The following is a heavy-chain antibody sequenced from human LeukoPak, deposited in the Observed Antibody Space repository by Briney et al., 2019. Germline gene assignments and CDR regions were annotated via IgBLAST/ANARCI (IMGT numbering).Heavy chain of an antibody. CDR3: ARGRGQQQLPRAFDI. Sequence: GGSLRLSCAASGFTFSSYWMSWVRQAPGKGLEWVANIKQDGSEKYYVDSVKGRFTISRDNAKNSLYLQMNSLRAEDTAVYYCARGRGQQQLPRAFDIWGQGTMVTVSS. CDR2: IKQDGSEK. D-gene: IGHD6-13*01. CDR1: GFTFSSYW. V-gene: IGHV3-7*04. J-gene: IGHJ3*02.